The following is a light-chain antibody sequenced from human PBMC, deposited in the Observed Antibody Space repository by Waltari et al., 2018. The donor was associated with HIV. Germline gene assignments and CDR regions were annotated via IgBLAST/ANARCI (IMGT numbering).Light chain of an antibody. J-gene: IGKJ2*01. V-gene: IGKV4-1*01. CDR2: WAS. CDR3: QQYYSTPMYT. CDR1: QSVFSSSNYKNY. Sequence: DIVMTQSPDSLAVSLGERATINCKSSQSVFSSSNYKNYLAWYQQKPGQPPKLLIYWASTRESGVPDRCSGSGSGTDFTLTISSLQAEDVAVYSCQQYYSTPMYTFGQGTKLEIK.